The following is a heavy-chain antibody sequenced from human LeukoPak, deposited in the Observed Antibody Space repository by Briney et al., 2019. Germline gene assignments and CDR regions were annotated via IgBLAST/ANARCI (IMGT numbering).Heavy chain of an antibody. CDR2: MRYDGTNK. CDR1: GFTFRSYG. J-gene: IGHJ4*02. V-gene: IGHV3-30*02. CDR3: AKAPAGHCSGAICYPLDY. D-gene: IGHD2-15*01. Sequence: GRSLRLSCSASGFTFRSYGMHWVRQAPGKGLEGVAIMRYDGTNKYYADSVKDRFTISRDNSKNMLFLQMNRLRLEDTAIYYCAKAPAGHCSGAICYPLDYWGRGILVSVSS.